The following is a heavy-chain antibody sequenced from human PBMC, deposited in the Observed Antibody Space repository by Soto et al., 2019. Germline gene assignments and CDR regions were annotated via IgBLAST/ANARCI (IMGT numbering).Heavy chain of an antibody. D-gene: IGHD2-15*01. CDR1: AYTITSNG. V-gene: IGHV1-18*01. CDR3: ARDQYCSGGSCYFNGFDY. Sequence: AAVKVSCKAAAYTITSNGIIWVRQAPGQGLEWMGWISAYNGNTNYAQKLQGRVTMTTDTSASTAYMELRSLRSDDTAVYYCARDQYCSGGSCYFNGFDYWGQGTLVTVSS. J-gene: IGHJ4*02. CDR2: ISAYNGNT.